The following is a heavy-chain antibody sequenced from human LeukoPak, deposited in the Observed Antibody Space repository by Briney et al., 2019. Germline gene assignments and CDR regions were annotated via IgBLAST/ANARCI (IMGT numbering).Heavy chain of an antibody. J-gene: IGHJ2*01. D-gene: IGHD6-13*01. Sequence: SETLSLICSVSGGSISSDYWSWIRQPAGKGLEWIGRMYTSGTPNYNPSLKSRVTMSLDTSRNQFSLRLSSVTAADTAVYYCARDPPQPGITAAGYFDLWGRGTLVTVSS. V-gene: IGHV4-4*07. CDR3: ARDPPQPGITAAGYFDL. CDR1: GGSISSDY. CDR2: MYTSGTP.